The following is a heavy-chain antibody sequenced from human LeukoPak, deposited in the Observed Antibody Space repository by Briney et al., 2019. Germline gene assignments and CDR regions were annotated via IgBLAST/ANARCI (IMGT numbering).Heavy chain of an antibody. Sequence: ASVKVSCKASGGTFSSYAISWVRQAPGQGLEWMGGIIPIFGTANYAQKFQGRVTITADESTSTAYMELSSLRSEDTAVYYCARGASVYDSSGYLDYWGQGTLVTVSS. D-gene: IGHD3-22*01. CDR2: IIPIFGTA. CDR1: GGTFSSYA. V-gene: IGHV1-69*13. CDR3: ARGASVYDSSGYLDY. J-gene: IGHJ4*02.